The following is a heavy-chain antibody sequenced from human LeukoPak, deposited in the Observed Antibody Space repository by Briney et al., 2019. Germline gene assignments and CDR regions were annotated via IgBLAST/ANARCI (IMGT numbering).Heavy chain of an antibody. Sequence: GGSLRLSCAASGFTFSSYGMHWVRQAPGKGLEWVAVIWYDGSNKYYADSVKGRFTISRDNSKNTLYLQMNSLRAEDTAVYYCARPTSGYYDSSGYFSYWGQGTLVTVSS. D-gene: IGHD3-22*01. J-gene: IGHJ4*02. CDR3: ARPTSGYYDSSGYFSY. V-gene: IGHV3-33*01. CDR1: GFTFSSYG. CDR2: IWYDGSNK.